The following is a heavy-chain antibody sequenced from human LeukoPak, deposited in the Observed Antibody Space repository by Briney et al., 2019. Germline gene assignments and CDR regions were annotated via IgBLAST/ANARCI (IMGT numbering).Heavy chain of an antibody. CDR3: AKDMGPTDDPDAFDI. V-gene: IGHV3-21*04. J-gene: IGHJ3*02. CDR1: GFTFSSSS. D-gene: IGHD3-10*01. CDR2: ISSSGRYI. Sequence: PGGSLRLSCAASGFTFSSSSVNWVRQAPGKGLEWVSSISSSGRYIYFADSVKGRFTISRDNAKNSLYLQMNSLRAEDTALYYCAKDMGPTDDPDAFDIWGQGTMVTVSS.